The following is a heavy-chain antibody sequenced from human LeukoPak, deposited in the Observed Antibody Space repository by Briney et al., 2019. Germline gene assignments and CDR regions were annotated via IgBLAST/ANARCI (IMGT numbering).Heavy chain of an antibody. Sequence: PGGSLRLSCAASGFTFSNYGMNWVRQAPGKGLEWVSSISSSSTYIYYADSVKGRFTISRDNAKNTLYLQMNSLRAEDTAVYYCARDPLPVVEMATMPTDYWGQGTLVTVSS. J-gene: IGHJ4*02. V-gene: IGHV3-21*01. D-gene: IGHD5-24*01. CDR2: ISSSSTYI. CDR3: ARDPLPVVEMATMPTDY. CDR1: GFTFSNYG.